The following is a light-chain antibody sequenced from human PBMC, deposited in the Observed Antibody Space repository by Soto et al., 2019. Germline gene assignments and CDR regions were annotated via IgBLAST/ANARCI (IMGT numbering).Light chain of an antibody. CDR2: EAL. CDR1: QSVSTY. V-gene: IGKV3-11*01. J-gene: IGKJ1*01. Sequence: EIVLTQSPGTLSLSPGERATLSCRASQSVSTYLAWYQQKPGQAPRLLIYEALNRATGIPARFSGSGSGTEFTLTISRLEPEDFAIFYCQQHDTSLTWTFGQGTKVDIK. CDR3: QQHDTSLTWT.